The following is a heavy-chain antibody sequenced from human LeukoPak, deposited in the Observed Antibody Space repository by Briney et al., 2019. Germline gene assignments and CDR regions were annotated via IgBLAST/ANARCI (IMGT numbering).Heavy chain of an antibody. V-gene: IGHV4-31*03. D-gene: IGHD6-25*01. Sequence: PSQTLSLTCTVSGGSISSGGYCWSWIRQHPGKDLEWIGYIYYSGSTYYNPSLKSRVTISVDTSKNQFSLKLSSVTAADTAVYYCARDLRLREIYGMDVWGQGTTVTVSS. J-gene: IGHJ6*02. CDR2: IYYSGST. CDR1: GGSISSGGYC. CDR3: ARDLRLREIYGMDV.